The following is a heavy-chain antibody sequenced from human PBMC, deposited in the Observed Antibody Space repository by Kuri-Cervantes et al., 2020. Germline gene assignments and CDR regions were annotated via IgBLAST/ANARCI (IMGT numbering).Heavy chain of an antibody. J-gene: IGHJ3*02. Sequence: GESLKISCAASGFTFSRYDMHWVRQATGKGLEWVAFIQYDGSNKYYADSVKGRFTISRDNAKNSLYLQMKSLRGEDTAVYYCARAPLTRRGIEDDDAFDIWGQGTMVTVSS. V-gene: IGHV3-30*02. D-gene: IGHD3-10*01. CDR1: GFTFSRYD. CDR3: ARAPLTRRGIEDDDAFDI. CDR2: IQYDGSNK.